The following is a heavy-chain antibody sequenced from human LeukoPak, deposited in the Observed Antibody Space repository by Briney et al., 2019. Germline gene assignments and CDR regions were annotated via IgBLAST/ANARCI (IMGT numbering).Heavy chain of an antibody. CDR1: GGSFSGYY. D-gene: IGHD3-22*01. CDR3: ARGSVSDDSSGYYSPLGY. CDR2: INHSGST. Sequence: PSETLSLTCAVYGGSFSGYYWSWIRQPPGKGLEWIGEINHSGSTNYNPSLKSRVTISVDTSKNQFSLKLSSVNAADTAVYYCARGSVSDDSSGYYSPLGYWGQGTLVTVSS. V-gene: IGHV4-34*01. J-gene: IGHJ4*02.